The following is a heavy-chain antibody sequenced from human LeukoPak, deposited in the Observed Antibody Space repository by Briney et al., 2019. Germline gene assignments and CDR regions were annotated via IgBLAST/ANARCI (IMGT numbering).Heavy chain of an antibody. V-gene: IGHV3-23*01. D-gene: IGHD6-19*01. CDR2: ISGSGGST. CDR1: GFTFSSYA. CDR3: ARVIIGYSSGWYYFDY. Sequence: GGSLRLTCAASGFTFSSYAMSWVRQAPGKGLEWVSAISGSGGSTYYADSVKGRFTISRDDSKNTLYLQMNSLRAEDTAVYYCARVIIGYSSGWYYFDYWGQGTLVTVSS. J-gene: IGHJ4*02.